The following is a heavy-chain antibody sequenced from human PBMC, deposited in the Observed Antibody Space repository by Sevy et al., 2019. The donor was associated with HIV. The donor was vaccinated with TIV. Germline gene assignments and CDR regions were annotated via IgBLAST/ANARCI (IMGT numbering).Heavy chain of an antibody. V-gene: IGHV3-23*01. CDR1: GFAFYEYS. CDR3: AREGCSRPHDY. Sequence: GESLKISCAASGFAFYEYSMSWTRQAPGKGLEWVATLSFGCGKINYADSVKGRFTISRDNSKNSFYLQMDNLRVEDTALYYCAREGCSRPHDYWGQGTRVTVSS. D-gene: IGHD2-8*01. CDR2: LSFGCGKI. J-gene: IGHJ4*02.